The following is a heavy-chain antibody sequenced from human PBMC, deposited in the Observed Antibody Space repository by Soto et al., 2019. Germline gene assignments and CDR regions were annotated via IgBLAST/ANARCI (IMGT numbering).Heavy chain of an antibody. CDR1: GASCSDYY. Sequence: PXESLSSACSVYGASCSDYYWSWIRQAARRGLEWIGEINHSGSTYYSPSLKSRVTISVDTSKNQFSLKLRSVTAADTAVYYCARGVVRRVIIQYTSFFDYWGQGTLVTVSS. CDR2: INHSGST. D-gene: IGHD3-10*01. J-gene: IGHJ4*02. CDR3: ARGVVRRVIIQYTSFFDY. V-gene: IGHV4-34*01.